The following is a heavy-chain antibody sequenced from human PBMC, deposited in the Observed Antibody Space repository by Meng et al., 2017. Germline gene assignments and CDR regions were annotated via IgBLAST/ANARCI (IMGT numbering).Heavy chain of an antibody. Sequence: LQLQESGPGFVKPSDTLSLTCTFSGGSINSSTYYWGWIRQPPGEGLEWIGTIYYSGSTHSNPSLKSRVTISVDTPKNQYSLKLSSVTSADTAVYYCARRDGYSSTWYWFDPWGQGTLVTVSS. V-gene: IGHV4-39*01. CDR1: GGSINSSTYY. J-gene: IGHJ5*02. CDR2: IYYSGST. D-gene: IGHD6-13*01. CDR3: ARRDGYSSTWYWFDP.